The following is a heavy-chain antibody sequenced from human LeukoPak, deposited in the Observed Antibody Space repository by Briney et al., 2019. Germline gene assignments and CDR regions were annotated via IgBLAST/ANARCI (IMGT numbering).Heavy chain of an antibody. CDR3: ARGGYGASSGFDY. CDR2: VYTSGSP. J-gene: IGHJ4*02. V-gene: IGHV4-4*07. D-gene: IGHD4-23*01. Sequence: SETLSLTCTVSGGSISSYYWSWIRQPAGKGLEWIGRVYTSGSPNYNPSLESRVTMSVDTSKNQFSLNLNSVTAADTAVYYCARGGYGASSGFDYWGQGTLVTVSS. CDR1: GGSISSYY.